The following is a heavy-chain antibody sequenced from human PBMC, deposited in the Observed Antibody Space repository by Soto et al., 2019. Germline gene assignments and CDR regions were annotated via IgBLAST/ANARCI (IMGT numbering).Heavy chain of an antibody. CDR3: ARIRRSNVNCFDP. J-gene: IGHJ5*02. Sequence: QPTLKESGPTLVKPTQTLTLTCTFSGFSLSDTDVGVGWIRQPPGKALEWLACIYWDDDKRYSPSPKTRITITKETSKNQVVLTVTNMYPEDTATYYCARIRRSNVNCFDPWGQGTLVTVSS. CDR2: IYWDDDK. V-gene: IGHV2-5*02. CDR1: GFSLSDTDVG. D-gene: IGHD4-4*01.